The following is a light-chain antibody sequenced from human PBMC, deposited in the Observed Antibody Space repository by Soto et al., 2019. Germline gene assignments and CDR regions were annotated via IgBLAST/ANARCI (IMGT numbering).Light chain of an antibody. Sequence: EIVLTQSPATLSLSPGARATLSCGASQSVSSSYLAWYQQKPGLAPRLLIYDASSRATGIPDRFSGSGSGTDFTLTISRLEPEDFAVYYGQQYGSSPPITFGQGTRLEIK. CDR2: DAS. CDR1: QSVSSSY. CDR3: QQYGSSPPIT. V-gene: IGKV3D-20*01. J-gene: IGKJ5*01.